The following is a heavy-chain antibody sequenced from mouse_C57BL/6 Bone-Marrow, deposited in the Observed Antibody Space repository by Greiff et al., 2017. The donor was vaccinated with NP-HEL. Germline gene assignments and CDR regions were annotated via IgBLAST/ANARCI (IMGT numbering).Heavy chain of an antibody. J-gene: IGHJ2*01. V-gene: IGHV1-81*01. CDR3: AREGSRNYFDY. CDR1: GYTFTSYG. Sequence: QVQLKQSGAELARPGASVKLSCKASGYTFTSYGISWVKQRTGQGLEWIGEIYPRSGNTYYNEKFKGKATLTADKSSSTAYMELRSLTSEDPAVYFCAREGSRNYFDYWGQGTTLTVSS. D-gene: IGHD3-3*01. CDR2: IYPRSGNT.